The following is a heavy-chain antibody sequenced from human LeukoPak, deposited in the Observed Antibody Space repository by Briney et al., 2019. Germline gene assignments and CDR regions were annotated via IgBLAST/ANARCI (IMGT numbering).Heavy chain of an antibody. CDR2: IVVGSGNT. J-gene: IGHJ4*02. CDR1: GFTFTSSA. CDR3: AAATSYGDYVPFDY. D-gene: IGHD4-17*01. V-gene: IGHV1-58*02. Sequence: SVKVSCKASGFTFTSSAMQWVRQARGQRLEWIGWIVVGSGNTNYAQKFQERVTITRDMSTSTAYMELSSLRSEDTAVYYCAAATSYGDYVPFDYWGQGTLVTVSS.